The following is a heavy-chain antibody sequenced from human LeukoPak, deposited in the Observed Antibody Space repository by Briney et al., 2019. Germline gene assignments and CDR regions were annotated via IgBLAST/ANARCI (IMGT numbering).Heavy chain of an antibody. CDR1: GGTFSSYA. CDR2: INPSGGST. D-gene: IGHD2-2*02. CDR3: ARQGYCSSTSCYRIHRGSDWFDP. V-gene: IGHV1-46*01. Sequence: ASVKVSCKASGGTFSSYAISWVRQAPGQGLEWMGIINPSGGSTSYAQKFQGRVTMTRDTSTSTVYMELSSLRSEDTAVYYCARQGYCSSTSCYRIHRGSDWFDPWGQGTLVTVSS. J-gene: IGHJ5*02.